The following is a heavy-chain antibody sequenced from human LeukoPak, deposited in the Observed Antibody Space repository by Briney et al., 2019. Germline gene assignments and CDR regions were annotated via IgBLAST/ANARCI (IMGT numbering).Heavy chain of an antibody. V-gene: IGHV3-23*01. D-gene: IGHD4-17*01. CDR1: GFTFSSIYA. CDR3: VKDYSSVTSSILFDY. J-gene: IGHJ4*02. CDR2: TSGSGSDT. Sequence: GGSLRLSCAASGFTFSSIYAMSWVRQAPGKGLEWVSGTSGSGSDTFYAESVKGRFTISRDNSENTLYLQMNSLRAEDTAIYYCVKDYSSVTSSILFDYWGQGILVTVSS.